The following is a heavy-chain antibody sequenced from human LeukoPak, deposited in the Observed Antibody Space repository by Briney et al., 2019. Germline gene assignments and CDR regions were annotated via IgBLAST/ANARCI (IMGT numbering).Heavy chain of an antibody. V-gene: IGHV3-74*01. CDR3: ARDAVDTANAV. CDR1: GFTFSSYA. D-gene: IGHD5-18*01. Sequence: GGSLRLSCAASGFTFSSYAMSWVRQAPGKGLVWVSHINSDGSITSYADSVKGRFTISRDNAKNTLYLQMNSLRAEDTAVYYCARDAVDTANAVWGQGTTVTVSS. CDR2: INSDGSIT. J-gene: IGHJ6*02.